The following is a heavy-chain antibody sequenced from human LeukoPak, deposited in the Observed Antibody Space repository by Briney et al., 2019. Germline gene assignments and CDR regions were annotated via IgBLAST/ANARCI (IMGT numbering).Heavy chain of an antibody. CDR3: AKDLVLRYFEGSLDY. CDR1: GFTFDDYA. CDR2: ISWNSGSI. D-gene: IGHD3-9*01. J-gene: IGHJ4*02. V-gene: IGHV3-9*01. Sequence: GGSLRLSCAASGFTFDDYAMHWVRQAPGKGLEWVSGISWNSGSIGYADSLKGRFTISRDNAKTSLYLQMNSLRAEDTALYYCAKDLVLRYFEGSLDYWGQGTLVTVSS.